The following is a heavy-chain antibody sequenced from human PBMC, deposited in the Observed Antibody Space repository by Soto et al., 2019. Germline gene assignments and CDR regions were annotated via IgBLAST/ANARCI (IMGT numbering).Heavy chain of an antibody. V-gene: IGHV4-59*01. D-gene: IGHD4-4*01. Sequence: SETLSLTCTVSGGSISSYYWSWIRQPPGKGLEWIGYIYYSGSTNYNPSLKSRVTISVDTSKNQFSLKLSSVTAADTAVYYCARGPTTANYYYYMDVWGKGTTVTVSS. CDR2: IYYSGST. CDR3: ARGPTTANYYYYMDV. CDR1: GGSISSYY. J-gene: IGHJ6*03.